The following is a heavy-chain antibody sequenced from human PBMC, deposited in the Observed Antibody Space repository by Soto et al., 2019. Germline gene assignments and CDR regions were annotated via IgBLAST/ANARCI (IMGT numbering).Heavy chain of an antibody. J-gene: IGHJ5*02. V-gene: IGHV3-7*01. CDR2: IKQDGSER. Sequence: EVQLVESGGGLVQPGGSLRLSCAASGFTFSNSWMSWDRQAPGKGLEWVATIKQDGSERYYVDSVKGRFTISRDNAKNSLYLQMDSLGAEDTAVYYCARNFCRRNSCNLPNWFDLWGQGTLVTVSS. CDR3: ARNFCRRNSCNLPNWFDL. CDR1: GFTFSNSW. D-gene: IGHD2-2*01.